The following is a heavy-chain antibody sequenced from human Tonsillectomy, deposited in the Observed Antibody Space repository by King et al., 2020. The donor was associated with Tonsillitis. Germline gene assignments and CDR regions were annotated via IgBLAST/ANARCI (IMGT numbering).Heavy chain of an antibody. J-gene: IGHJ4*02. Sequence: VQLVESGAEVKKPGASVNVSCKASGYTFSDYYIHWVRQAPGQGLEWMGWVNPYSGDTSYAQNLQGGVTMTRDTSISTAYLELSRLTSDDTAMYYCARGRYCSGGSCYSHFDYWGQGTVVTVSS. D-gene: IGHD2-15*01. CDR3: ARGRYCSGGSCYSHFDY. CDR1: GYTFSDYY. CDR2: VNPYSGDT. V-gene: IGHV1-2*02.